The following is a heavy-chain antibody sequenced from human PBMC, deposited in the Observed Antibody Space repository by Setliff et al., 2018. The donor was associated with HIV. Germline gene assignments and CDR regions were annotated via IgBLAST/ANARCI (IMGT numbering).Heavy chain of an antibody. Sequence: ASVKVSCKASGYTFIYYAMHWVRQAPGQRLEWMGWINAGNGNTKYSQKFQGRVTISRDTSASTAYMELSSLRSEDTAVYYCARDDVAAPGSHHDYWGQGTLVTVSS. CDR3: ARDDVAAPGSHHDY. CDR2: INAGNGNT. V-gene: IGHV1-3*01. CDR1: GYTFIYYA. J-gene: IGHJ4*02. D-gene: IGHD6-13*01.